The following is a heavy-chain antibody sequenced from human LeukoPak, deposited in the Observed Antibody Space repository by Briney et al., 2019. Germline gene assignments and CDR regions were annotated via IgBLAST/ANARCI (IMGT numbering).Heavy chain of an antibody. CDR3: ARVTSGYALPVGRGYYFDY. CDR2: IYYSGST. Sequence: SETLSLTCTVSGGSISSSSYYWGWIRQPPGKGLEWIGSIYYSGSTYYNPSLKSRVTISVDTSKNQFSLKLSSVTAADTAVYYCARVTSGYALPVGRGYYFDYWGQGTLVTVSS. J-gene: IGHJ4*02. V-gene: IGHV4-39*07. CDR1: GGSISSSSYY. D-gene: IGHD5-12*01.